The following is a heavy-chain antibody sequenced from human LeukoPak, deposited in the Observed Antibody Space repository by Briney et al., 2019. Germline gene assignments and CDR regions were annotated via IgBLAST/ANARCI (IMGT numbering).Heavy chain of an antibody. CDR1: GFTFSTYG. D-gene: IGHD6-19*01. V-gene: IGHV3-23*01. J-gene: IGHJ5*02. CDR3: ATNGYAEVAGTLGFDP. Sequence: PGGSLRLSCSASGFTFSTYGMAWVRQAPGKGLAWVSAISGTGGTTYYADSVKGRFTISRDNSKNTLYLQMNSLRAEDTAVYYCATNGYAEVAGTLGFDPWGQGTLVTVSS. CDR2: ISGTGGTT.